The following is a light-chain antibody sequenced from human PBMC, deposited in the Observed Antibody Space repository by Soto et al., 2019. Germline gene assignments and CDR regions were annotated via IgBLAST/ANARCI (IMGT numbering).Light chain of an antibody. CDR2: DVS. V-gene: IGLV2-14*01. Sequence: QSVLTQPASVSGSPGQSITISCTGTSSDVGTYNSVSWYQQYPGKAPKLMIHDVSNRPSGVSNRFSGSKSGNTASLTISGLQAEDEADYYCSSYTSSSSYVFGSGTKVTAL. CDR3: SSYTSSSSYV. J-gene: IGLJ1*01. CDR1: SSDVGTYNS.